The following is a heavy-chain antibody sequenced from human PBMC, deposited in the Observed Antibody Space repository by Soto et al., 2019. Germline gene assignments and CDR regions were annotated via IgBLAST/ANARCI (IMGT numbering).Heavy chain of an antibody. D-gene: IGHD1-26*01. CDR2: FDPEDGET. J-gene: IGHJ6*02. Sequence: ASVKVSCKVSGYTLTELSMHWVRQAPGKGLEWMGGFDPEDGETIYAQKFQGRVTMTEDTSTDTAYMGLSSLRSEDTAVYYCATVSGSYGYYGMDVWGQGTTVTVSS. CDR1: GYTLTELS. V-gene: IGHV1-24*01. CDR3: ATVSGSYGYYGMDV.